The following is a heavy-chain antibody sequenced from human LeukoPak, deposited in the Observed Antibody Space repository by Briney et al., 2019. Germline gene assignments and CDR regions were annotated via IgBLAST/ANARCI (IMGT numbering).Heavy chain of an antibody. CDR2: MSGSGGGT. V-gene: IGHV3-23*01. CDR1: GITLSNYG. CDR3: AKRGVVIRVILVGFYKEAYYFDS. D-gene: IGHD3-22*01. J-gene: IGHJ4*02. Sequence: GGSLRLSCAVSGITLSNYGMSWVRKAPGKGLEWVAGMSGSGGGTNYADSVKGRFTVSRDNSKNTLYLQMKSLRAEDTAVYFCAKRGVVIRVILVGFYKEAYYFDSWGQGALVSVSS.